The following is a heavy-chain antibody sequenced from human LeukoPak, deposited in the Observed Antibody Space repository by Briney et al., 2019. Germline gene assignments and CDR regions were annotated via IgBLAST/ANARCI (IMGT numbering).Heavy chain of an antibody. D-gene: IGHD2-2*01. Sequence: QPGASLRLSCAASGLTLSDHEMDRVRQAPGKGLAWLGRSRNKVNSYSTKYAASVNGRFTFSRDDSKNSLYLQMNSLKTEDTAVYFCVAMIRGVGYWGQGTLVTVSS. V-gene: IGHV3-72*01. CDR3: VAMIRGVGY. CDR2: SRNKVNSYST. CDR1: GLTLSDHE. J-gene: IGHJ4*02.